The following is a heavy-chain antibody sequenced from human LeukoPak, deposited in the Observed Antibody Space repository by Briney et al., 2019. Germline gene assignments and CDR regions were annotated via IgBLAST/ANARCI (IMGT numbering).Heavy chain of an antibody. CDR3: AKYSSGWFNAFDI. J-gene: IGHJ3*02. Sequence: GGSLRLSCAASGFTFSSHGIHWVRQAPGKGLEWVAVISYDGSNKYYADSVKGRFTISRDNSKNTLYLQMNGLRAEDTAVYYCAKYSSGWFNAFDIWGQGTMVTVSS. CDR2: ISYDGSNK. V-gene: IGHV3-30*18. CDR1: GFTFSSHG. D-gene: IGHD6-19*01.